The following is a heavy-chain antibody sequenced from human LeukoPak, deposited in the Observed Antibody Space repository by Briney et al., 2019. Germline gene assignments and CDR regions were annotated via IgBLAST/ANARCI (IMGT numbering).Heavy chain of an antibody. CDR1: GGSFSGYY. CDR2: INHSGST. J-gene: IGHJ4*02. V-gene: IGHV4-34*01. D-gene: IGHD3-22*01. CDR3: ARANYDSSGTLDY. Sequence: SETLSLTCAVYGGSFSGYYWSWIRQPPGKGLEWIGEINHSGSTNYNPSLNSRVTISVDTSNNQFSLKLSSVTAADTAVYYCARANYDSSGTLDYWGQGTLVTVSS.